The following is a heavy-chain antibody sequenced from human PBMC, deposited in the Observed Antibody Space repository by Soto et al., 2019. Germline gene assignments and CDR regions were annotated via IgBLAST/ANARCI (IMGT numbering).Heavy chain of an antibody. D-gene: IGHD5-18*01. CDR3: ATPAGGGSYGLFDY. CDR1: GGSISSSSYY. Sequence: SETLSLTCTVSGGSISSSSYYWGWIRQPPGKGLEWIGIIYFSGSTYYNPSLKSRVTISVDTSKNQFSLKLSSVTAADTAVYYCATPAGGGSYGLFDYWGQGTLVTVSS. V-gene: IGHV4-39*01. CDR2: IYFSGST. J-gene: IGHJ4*02.